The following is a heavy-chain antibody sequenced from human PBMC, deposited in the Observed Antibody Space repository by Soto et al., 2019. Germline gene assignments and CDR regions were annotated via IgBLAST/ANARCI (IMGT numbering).Heavy chain of an antibody. Sequence: SETLSLTCAVYGGSFSGYYWSWIRQPPGKGLEWIGEINHSGSTNYSPSLKSRVTISVDTSKNQFSLKLSSVTAADTAVYYCARGVPPYYYYYYMDVWGKGTTVTVSS. CDR2: INHSGST. CDR1: GGSFSGYY. CDR3: ARGVPPYYYYYYMDV. J-gene: IGHJ6*03. V-gene: IGHV4-34*01.